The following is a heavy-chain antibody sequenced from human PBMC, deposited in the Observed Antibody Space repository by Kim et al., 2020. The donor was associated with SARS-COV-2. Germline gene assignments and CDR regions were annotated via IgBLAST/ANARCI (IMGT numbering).Heavy chain of an antibody. Sequence: GGSLRLSCAASGFTFSSYAMSWVRQAPGKGLEWVSAIDSSGGGAYSTDSVKGRFTISRDNSKNTLYLHMNSLRADDTAVYYCAKRADASAYMYYFDYWGQGTLVTVSS. J-gene: IGHJ4*02. CDR3: AKRADASAYMYYFDY. V-gene: IGHV3-23*01. CDR2: IDSSGGGA. CDR1: GFTFSSYA. D-gene: IGHD3-10*01.